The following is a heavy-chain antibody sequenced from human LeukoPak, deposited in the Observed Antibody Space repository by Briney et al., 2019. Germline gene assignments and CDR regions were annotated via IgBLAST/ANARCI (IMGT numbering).Heavy chain of an antibody. Sequence: ASVKVSCKASGYTFTSYGISWVRQAPGQGLEWMGWISAYNGNTNYAQKLQGRVTMTTDTSTSTAYMELRSLRSDDTAVYYCARGGLGYCSSTSCCTFHWFDPWGQGTLVTVSS. CDR1: GYTFTSYG. D-gene: IGHD2-2*02. CDR2: ISAYNGNT. CDR3: ARGGLGYCSSTSCCTFHWFDP. V-gene: IGHV1-18*01. J-gene: IGHJ5*02.